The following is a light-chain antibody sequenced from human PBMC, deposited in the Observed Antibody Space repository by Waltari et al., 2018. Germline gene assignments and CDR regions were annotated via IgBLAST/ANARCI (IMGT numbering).Light chain of an antibody. CDR2: EVS. J-gene: IGLJ1*01. CDR3: SSYAGSNTFI. V-gene: IGLV2-11*01. Sequence: QAALTQPRSVSGSPGQSVTISCTGTSSYIGNYNYVSWYQQHPGTAPKLMIYEVSKRPSGVSDRFSGSKSGNTASLTISGLQAEDEADYYCSSYAGSNTFIFGAGTRLTVL. CDR1: SSYIGNYNY.